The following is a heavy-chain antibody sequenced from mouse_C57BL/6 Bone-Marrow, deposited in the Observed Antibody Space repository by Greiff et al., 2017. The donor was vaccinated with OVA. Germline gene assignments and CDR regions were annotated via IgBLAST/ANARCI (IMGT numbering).Heavy chain of an antibody. V-gene: IGHV1-55*01. Sequence: QVQLKQPGAELVKPGASVKMSCKASGYTFTSYWITWVKQRPGQGLEWIGDIYPGSGSTNYNEKFKSKATLTVDTSSSTAYMQLSSLTSEDTAVYYCANYGSSYGYWGQGTTLTVSS. D-gene: IGHD1-1*01. CDR2: IYPGSGST. J-gene: IGHJ2*01. CDR1: GYTFTSYW. CDR3: ANYGSSYGY.